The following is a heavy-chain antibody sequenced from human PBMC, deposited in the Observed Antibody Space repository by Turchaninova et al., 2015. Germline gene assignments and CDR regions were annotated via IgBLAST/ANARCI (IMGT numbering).Heavy chain of an antibody. CDR1: GFSLSPSGVG. Sequence: QITLKESGPTLVKPTQTLTLTCTFSGFSLSPSGVGVGWIRQPPGRALEWLGLRYWGDVKRYSPSLKSRLTSTKDTSKNQVVLTMPNMYPVDTATYYCAHLYYDFWSGYYKRVSNNYMDVWGKGTTVTVSS. D-gene: IGHD3-3*01. V-gene: IGHV2-5*02. J-gene: IGHJ6*03. CDR2: RYWGDVK. CDR3: AHLYYDFWSGYYKRVSNNYMDV.